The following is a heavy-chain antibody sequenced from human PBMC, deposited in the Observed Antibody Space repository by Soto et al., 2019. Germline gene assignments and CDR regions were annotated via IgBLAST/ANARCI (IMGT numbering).Heavy chain of an antibody. J-gene: IGHJ3*02. V-gene: IGHV1-69*01. Sequence: QVQLVQSGAEVKKPGSSVKVSCKASGGTFSSYAISWVRQSPGQGLEWMGGIIPIFGTANYAQKFQGRVTITADESTSTAYMELSSLRSEDTAVYYCARAGRDTAMDHDAFDIWGQGTMVTVSS. CDR1: GGTFSSYA. CDR2: IIPIFGTA. D-gene: IGHD5-18*01. CDR3: ARAGRDTAMDHDAFDI.